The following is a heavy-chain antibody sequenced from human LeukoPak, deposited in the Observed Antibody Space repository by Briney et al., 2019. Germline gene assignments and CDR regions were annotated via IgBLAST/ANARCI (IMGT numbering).Heavy chain of an antibody. CDR2: ISGSGGST. CDR3: AKNSGSYYKYNWFDP. J-gene: IGHJ5*02. Sequence: PGGSLRLSCAASGFTFSNYAMSWVRQAPGKGLEWVSAISGSGGSTYYADSVKGRFTISRDNSKNTLYLQMNSLRAEDTAVYYCAKNSGSYYKYNWFDPWGQGTLVTVSS. D-gene: IGHD1-26*01. V-gene: IGHV3-23*01. CDR1: GFTFSNYA.